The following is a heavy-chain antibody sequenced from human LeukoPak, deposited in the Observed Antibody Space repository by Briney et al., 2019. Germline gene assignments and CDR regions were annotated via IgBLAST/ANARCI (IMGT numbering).Heavy chain of an antibody. V-gene: IGHV3-30*02. Sequence: GGSLRLSCAASGFTFSSYGMHWVRQAPGKGLEWVAFIRYDGSNKYYADSVKGRFTISRDNSKNTLYLQMNSLRAEDTAVYYCAKGDQYCSSTSCYIFQHWGQGTLVTVSS. CDR2: IRYDGSNK. CDR3: AKGDQYCSSTSCYIFQH. D-gene: IGHD2-2*02. CDR1: GFTFSSYG. J-gene: IGHJ1*01.